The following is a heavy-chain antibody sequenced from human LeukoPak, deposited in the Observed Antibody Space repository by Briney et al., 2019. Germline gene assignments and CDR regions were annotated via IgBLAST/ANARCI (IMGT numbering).Heavy chain of an antibody. J-gene: IGHJ4*02. V-gene: IGHV3-23*01. CDR1: GFTFSSYG. CDR2: TSSSDAGT. CDR3: AKAPVTSCRGAYCYPFDS. D-gene: IGHD2-21*01. Sequence: GGSLRLSCAASGFTFSSYGMSWVRQTPGKGLEWVAATSSSDAGTYHADSVRGRFTISRDNSKNTLYLQMNSLRAEDAAVYFCAKAPVTSCRGAYCYPFDSWGQGTLVAVSS.